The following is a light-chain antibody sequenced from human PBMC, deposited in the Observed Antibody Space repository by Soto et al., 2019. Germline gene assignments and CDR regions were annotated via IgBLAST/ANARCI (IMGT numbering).Light chain of an antibody. CDR1: QSISTY. CDR2: RAS. J-gene: IGKJ4*01. Sequence: DIQMTQSPSSLSASIGDRVTISCRASQSISTYLNWYQLKPGKVPKLLIYRASSLQSGVPSRFTGSGSGTDFTLTISSLQPEDFATYYCQQSYSTSPTFGGGTKVEIK. V-gene: IGKV1-39*01. CDR3: QQSYSTSPT.